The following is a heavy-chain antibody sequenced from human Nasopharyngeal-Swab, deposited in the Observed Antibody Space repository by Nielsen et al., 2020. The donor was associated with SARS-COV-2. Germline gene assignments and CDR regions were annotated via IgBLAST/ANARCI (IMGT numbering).Heavy chain of an antibody. J-gene: IGHJ4*02. CDR3: VKGPPAVIHYFDY. D-gene: IGHD2-21*01. CDR2: ISGSGEST. V-gene: IGHV3-23*01. Sequence: GESLKISCAASGFTFSTYDMSWVRQPPGKGLEWVSGISGSGESTHYADSVKGRFTISRDNSKNTLYLQMNSLRAEDTAVYYCVKGPPAVIHYFDYWGQGTLVTVSS. CDR1: GFTFSTYD.